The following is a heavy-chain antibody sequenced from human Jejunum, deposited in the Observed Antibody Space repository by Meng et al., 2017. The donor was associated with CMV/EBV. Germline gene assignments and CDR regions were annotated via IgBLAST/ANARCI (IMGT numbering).Heavy chain of an antibody. CDR2: IYSGGST. Sequence: EGLLVGSGGGLVQPGDALRLSCAAFGFSVSSNYMSWVRQAPGKGLEWVTLIYSGGSTYYADSVKGRFTISRDNSKNTLYLQMNSLRAEDTAVYHCARRADYIDFWGQGTLVTVSS. D-gene: IGHD4/OR15-4a*01. CDR1: GFSVSSNY. V-gene: IGHV3-66*04. CDR3: ARRADYIDF. J-gene: IGHJ4*02.